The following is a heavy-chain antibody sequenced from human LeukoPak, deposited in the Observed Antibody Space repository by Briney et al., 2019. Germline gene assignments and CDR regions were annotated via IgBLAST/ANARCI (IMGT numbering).Heavy chain of an antibody. CDR1: GGSITTNY. CDR3: ARDEGWELLRGAFDI. J-gene: IGHJ3*02. CDR2: IYITGST. D-gene: IGHD1-26*01. Sequence: PSETLSLTCGVSGGSITTNYWNWIRQPAGKGLEWIGRIYITGSTNYNPSLRSRVTMSVDMSKNQFSLKLNSVTAADTAVYYCARDEGWELLRGAFDIWGRGTMVTVSS. V-gene: IGHV4-4*07.